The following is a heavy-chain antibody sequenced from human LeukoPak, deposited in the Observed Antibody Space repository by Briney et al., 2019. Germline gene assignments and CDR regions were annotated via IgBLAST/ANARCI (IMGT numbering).Heavy chain of an antibody. Sequence: SVKVSCKASGGTFSSYAISWVRQAPGQGLGWMGGIIPIFGTANYAQKFQGRVTITADESTSTAYMELSSLRSEDTAVYYCARGQSITIFGVVLPQNYYYYGMDVWGQGTTVTVSS. V-gene: IGHV1-69*13. CDR3: ARGQSITIFGVVLPQNYYYYGMDV. CDR1: GGTFSSYA. CDR2: IIPIFGTA. J-gene: IGHJ6*02. D-gene: IGHD3-3*01.